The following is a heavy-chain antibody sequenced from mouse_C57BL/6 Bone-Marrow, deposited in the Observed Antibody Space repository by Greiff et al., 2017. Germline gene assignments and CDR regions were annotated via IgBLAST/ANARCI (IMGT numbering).Heavy chain of an antibody. CDR3: ARRGGWPGDY. D-gene: IGHD2-3*01. V-gene: IGHV1-19*01. CDR1: GYTFTDYY. CDR2: INPYNGGT. Sequence: EVQLQESGPVLVKPGASVKMSCKASGYTFTDYYMYWVKQSHGKSLEWIGVINPYNGGTSYNQKFKGKATLTVDKSSSTAYMELNSLTSEDAAVYYCARRGGWPGDYWGQGTTLTVSS. J-gene: IGHJ2*01.